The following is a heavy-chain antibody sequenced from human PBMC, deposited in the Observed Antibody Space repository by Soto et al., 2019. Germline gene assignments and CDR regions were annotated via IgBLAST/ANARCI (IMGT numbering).Heavy chain of an antibody. Sequence: GGSLRLSCAASGFTFSSYGMHWVRQAPGTGLEWVALISYEGSNKYYADSVKGRFAISRDNAKNSLHLQMNSLSAEDTAFYYCVKDESINWYSGHFRHWGQGTLVTVSS. D-gene: IGHD6-13*01. CDR3: VKDESINWYSGHFRH. CDR1: GFTFSSYG. J-gene: IGHJ1*01. CDR2: ISYEGSNK. V-gene: IGHV3-30*09.